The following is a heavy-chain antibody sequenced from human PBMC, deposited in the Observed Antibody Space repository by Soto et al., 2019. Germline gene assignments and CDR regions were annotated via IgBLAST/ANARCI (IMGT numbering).Heavy chain of an antibody. D-gene: IGHD4-17*01. Sequence: QVQLQQWGARLLKPSETLSLTCAVYGGSFSGYYWSWIRQPPGKGLEWIGEINHSGSTNYNPSLKSRVTISVDTSKNQFSLKLSSVTAADTAVYYCARATDPVTSPFDYWGQGTLVTVSS. CDR2: INHSGST. V-gene: IGHV4-34*01. CDR1: GGSFSGYY. CDR3: ARATDPVTSPFDY. J-gene: IGHJ4*02.